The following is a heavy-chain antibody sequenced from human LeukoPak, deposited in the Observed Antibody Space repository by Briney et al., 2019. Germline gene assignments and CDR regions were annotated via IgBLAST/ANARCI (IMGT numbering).Heavy chain of an antibody. V-gene: IGHV3-53*01. J-gene: IGHJ5*02. Sequence: PGGSLRLSCAASGFTFSSYGMYWVRQAPGKGLEWVSVMYSGGDTYYANSVKGRFTFSRDISKNTLYLQMNGLRTEDTAMYYCARDAPQVPAAGVLASWGQGTLVTVSS. CDR1: GFTFSSYG. CDR2: MYSGGDT. CDR3: ARDAPQVPAAGVLAS. D-gene: IGHD6-13*01.